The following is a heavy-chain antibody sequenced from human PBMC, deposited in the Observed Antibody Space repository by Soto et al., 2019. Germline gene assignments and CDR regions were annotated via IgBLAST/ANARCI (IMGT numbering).Heavy chain of an antibody. Sequence: SETLSLTCTVSGGSIRGYYCSWIRQPPGKGLEWIGYIYYSGSTNYNPSLKSRVTISVDTSKNQFSLKLSSVTAADTAVYYCARLVRYCSGGSCYFTRDAFDIWGQGTMVTVSS. V-gene: IGHV4-59*08. CDR1: GGSIRGYY. J-gene: IGHJ3*02. CDR2: IYYSGST. CDR3: ARLVRYCSGGSCYFTRDAFDI. D-gene: IGHD2-15*01.